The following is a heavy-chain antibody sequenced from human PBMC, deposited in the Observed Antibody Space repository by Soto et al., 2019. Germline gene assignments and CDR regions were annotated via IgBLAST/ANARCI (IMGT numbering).Heavy chain of an antibody. V-gene: IGHV1-69*01. CDR3: AGSYKYGSGTFDAFDI. Sequence: QVQLVQSGTEVKKPGSSVKVSCKASGGTFSSYAISWVRQAPGQGLEWMGGIIPIFGTTNYAQRFQGRVSITPDESTSTTYMELSSLRSEDTAVYYCAGSYKYGSGTFDAFDIWCQGTLVTVSS. CDR1: GGTFSSYA. J-gene: IGHJ3*02. D-gene: IGHD3-10*01. CDR2: IIPIFGTT.